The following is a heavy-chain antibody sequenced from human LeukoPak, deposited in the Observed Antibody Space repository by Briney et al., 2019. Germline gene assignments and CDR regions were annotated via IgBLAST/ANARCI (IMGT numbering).Heavy chain of an antibody. Sequence: SETLSLTCAVSGGSISSGDNSWSWIRPPPGKGLEWIGYIYQSGSPYYNPSLKSRVIISVDRSKNQFSLKVNSVTAADTAVYFARTMTNTYYELPGAFDIWGQGTVVTVSS. CDR2: IYQSGSP. J-gene: IGHJ3*02. CDR1: GGSISSGDNS. D-gene: IGHD3-3*01. V-gene: IGHV4-30-2*01. CDR3: RTMTNTYYELPGAFDI.